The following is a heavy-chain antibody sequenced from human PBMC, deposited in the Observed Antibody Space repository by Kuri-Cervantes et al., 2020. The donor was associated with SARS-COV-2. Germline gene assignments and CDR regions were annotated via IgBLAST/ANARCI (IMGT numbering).Heavy chain of an antibody. CDR3: ARGDCSDGSCYGMDV. Sequence: GSLRLSCTVSGGSISSYYWSWIRQPPGKGLEWIGYIYYSGSTNYNPSLKSRVTISVDTSKNQFSLKLSSVTAADTAVYYCARGDCSDGSCYGMDVWGQGTTVTVSS. CDR2: IYYSGST. D-gene: IGHD2-15*01. J-gene: IGHJ6*02. V-gene: IGHV4-59*01. CDR1: GGSISSYY.